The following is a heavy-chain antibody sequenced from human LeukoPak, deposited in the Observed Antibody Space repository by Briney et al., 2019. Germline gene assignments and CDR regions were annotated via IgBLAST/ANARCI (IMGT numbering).Heavy chain of an antibody. V-gene: IGHV4-39*01. CDR1: GGSIRGSYYY. D-gene: IGHD3-22*01. Sequence: SETLSLTCTVSGGSIRGSYYYWGWIRQPPGKGLEWIGSIYDSGSTYYNPSLKSRVTISVDTSKNQFSLKLSSVTAADTAVYYCARQHLQGSGFFDPWGQGTLVTVSS. CDR2: IYDSGST. J-gene: IGHJ5*02. CDR3: ARQHLQGSGFFDP.